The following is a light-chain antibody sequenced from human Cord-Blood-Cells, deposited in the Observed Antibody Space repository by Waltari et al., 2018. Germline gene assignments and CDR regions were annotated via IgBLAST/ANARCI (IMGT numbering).Light chain of an antibody. Sequence: DIQMTQSPSSLSASVGDRVTITCRASQSISSDLNWYQQKPGKAPKLLIYAASSLQSGVTSRFCGSGPGTDCTLNISSLQPEYFATYYCQQSYSTPLTVGGGTKVEIK. CDR3: QQSYSTPLT. CDR2: AAS. J-gene: IGKJ4*01. V-gene: IGKV1-39*01. CDR1: QSISSD.